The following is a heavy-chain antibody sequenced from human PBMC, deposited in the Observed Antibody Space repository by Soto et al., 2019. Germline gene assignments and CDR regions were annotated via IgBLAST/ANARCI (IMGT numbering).Heavy chain of an antibody. J-gene: IGHJ4*02. CDR2: IYWDDDK. V-gene: IGHV2-5*02. CDR1: GFSFTNDGMG. Sequence: QITLKESGPTLVKPTQTLTLTCTFSGFSFTNDGMGVGWIRQPPGKALEWLALIYWDDDKRYSPYLKSRLTITKDASRNRGVLTCTNMDPADTATYYCAPLYWAASGTRYYFDYWGQGTLVTVSS. CDR3: APLYWAASGTRYYFDY. D-gene: IGHD6-13*01.